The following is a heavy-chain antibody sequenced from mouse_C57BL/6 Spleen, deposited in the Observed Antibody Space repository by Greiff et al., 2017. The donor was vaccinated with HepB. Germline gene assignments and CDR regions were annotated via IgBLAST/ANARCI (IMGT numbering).Heavy chain of an antibody. D-gene: IGHD1-1*01. J-gene: IGHJ1*03. CDR3: ARRRVITTVVEYFDV. V-gene: IGHV1-82*01. CDR2: IYPGDGDT. CDR1: GYAFSSSW. Sequence: VHLVESGPELVKPGASVKISCKASGYAFSSSWMNWVKQRPGKGLEWIGRIYPGDGDTNYNGKFKGKATLTADKSSSTAYMQLSSLTSEDSAVYFCARRRVITTVVEYFDVWGTGTTVTVSS.